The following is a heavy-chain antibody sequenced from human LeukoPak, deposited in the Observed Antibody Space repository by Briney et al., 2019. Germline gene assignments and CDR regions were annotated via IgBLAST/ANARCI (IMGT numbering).Heavy chain of an antibody. CDR1: GFTFSSYA. CDR3: AKGSLMWLLGTA. D-gene: IGHD3-22*01. Sequence: SGGSLRLSCAASGFTFSSYAMSWVRQAPGKGLEWVSAISGSGGSTYYADSVKGRFTISRDNSKNTLYLQMNSLRAEDTAVYYCAKGSLMWLLGTAWGQGTLVTASS. V-gene: IGHV3-23*01. J-gene: IGHJ4*02. CDR2: ISGSGGST.